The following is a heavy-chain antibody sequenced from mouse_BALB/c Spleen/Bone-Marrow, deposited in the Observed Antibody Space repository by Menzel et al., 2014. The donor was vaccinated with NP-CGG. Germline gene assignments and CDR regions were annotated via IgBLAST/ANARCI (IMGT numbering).Heavy chain of an antibody. J-gene: IGHJ4*01. D-gene: IGHD1-2*01. CDR1: GFTFSSFA. Sequence: VMLVESGGGLVQPGGSRKLSCAASGFTFSSFAMHWVRQAPEKGLEWVAYISSGSITIYYADTVKGRFTISRDNPKNTLFLQMTSLRSEDTAMYYCVRDYDYGAMDYWGQGTSVTVSS. CDR3: VRDYDYGAMDY. CDR2: ISSGSITI. V-gene: IGHV5-17*02.